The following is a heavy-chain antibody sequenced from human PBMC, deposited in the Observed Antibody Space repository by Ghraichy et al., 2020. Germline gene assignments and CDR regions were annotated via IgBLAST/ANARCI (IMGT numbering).Heavy chain of an antibody. CDR1: GFTFSSYG. J-gene: IGHJ4*02. CDR2: IWYDGSNK. D-gene: IGHD3-16*02. V-gene: IGHV3-33*01. Sequence: GGSLRLSCAASGFTFSSYGMHWVRQAPGKGLEWVAVIWYDGSNKYYADSVKGRFTISRDNSKNTLYLQMNSLRAEDTAVYYCARGPRRYVWGSYRSGTFDYWGQGTLVTVSS. CDR3: ARGPRRYVWGSYRSGTFDY.